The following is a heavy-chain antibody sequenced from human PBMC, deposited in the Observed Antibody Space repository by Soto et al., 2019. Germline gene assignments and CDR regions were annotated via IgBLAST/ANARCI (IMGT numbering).Heavy chain of an antibody. CDR3: ARGRGYCNVGSCSGAFDM. CDR2: ISGSSSYI. CDR1: GLSFSSDS. J-gene: IGHJ3*02. Sequence: EVQLVESGGGLVKPGGSLRLSCTASGLSFSSDSMNWVRQAPGKGLEWVSSISGSSSYIYYADSVKGRFTISRDNAKNSVYLQMNSLRAEDTAVYYCARGRGYCNVGSCSGAFDMWGQGTMVTVSS. D-gene: IGHD2-15*01. V-gene: IGHV3-21*01.